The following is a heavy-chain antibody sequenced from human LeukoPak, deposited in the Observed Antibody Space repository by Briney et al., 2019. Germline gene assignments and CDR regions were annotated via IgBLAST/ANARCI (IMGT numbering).Heavy chain of an antibody. D-gene: IGHD6-19*01. Sequence: GGSLRLSCPASGFTFRSYAMSWVRQAPGKRREWVSAISSRSTNTYYADSVKGRFTISRDNSKNTLYLQMNSLKAEDTAVYYCAKPSSGYGSFDSWGQGTLVTVSS. CDR2: ISSRSTNT. J-gene: IGHJ4*02. V-gene: IGHV3-23*01. CDR3: AKPSSGYGSFDS. CDR1: GFTFRSYA.